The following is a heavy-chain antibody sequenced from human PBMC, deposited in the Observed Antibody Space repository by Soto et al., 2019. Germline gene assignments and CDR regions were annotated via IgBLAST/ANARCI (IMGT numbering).Heavy chain of an antibody. V-gene: IGHV3-21*01. J-gene: IGHJ4*02. CDR1: GFTFSSYS. D-gene: IGHD1-26*01. CDR3: ARERPPIVGATMGLFYY. CDR2: ISSSSSYI. Sequence: EVQLVESGGGLVKPGGSLRLSCAASGFTFSSYSMNWVRQAPGKGLEWVSSISSSSSYIYYADSVKGRFTISRDNANNSRYLQMNTLRAEDTAVYYCARERPPIVGATMGLFYYWCEGTLVTVSS.